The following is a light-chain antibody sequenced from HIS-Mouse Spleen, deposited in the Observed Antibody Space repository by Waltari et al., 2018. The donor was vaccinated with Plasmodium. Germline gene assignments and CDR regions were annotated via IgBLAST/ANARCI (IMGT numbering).Light chain of an antibody. CDR1: SSDVGGYNY. CDR3: SSYAGSNNLV. V-gene: IGLV2-8*01. J-gene: IGLJ2*01. CDR2: EFS. Sequence: QSALTQPPSASGSPGQSVTISCTGTSSDVGGYNYVSWYQQHPGKAPKLMIYEFSNGPAGVPDRFSGSKSGNTASLTGSGLQAEDEADYYCSSYAGSNNLVFGGGTKLTVL.